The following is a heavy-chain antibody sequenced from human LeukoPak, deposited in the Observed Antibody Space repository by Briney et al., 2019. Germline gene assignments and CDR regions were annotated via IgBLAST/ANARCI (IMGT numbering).Heavy chain of an antibody. J-gene: IGHJ6*03. CDR2: ISWDGGST. CDR1: GFTFDDYA. CDR3: AKEWEPSGYYYYYYMDV. V-gene: IGHV3-43D*03. Sequence: GGSLRLSCAASGFTFDDYAMHWVRQAPGKGLEWVSLISWDGGSTYYADSVKGRFTISRDNSKNSLYLQMNSLRAEDTALYYCAKEWEPSGYYYYYYMDVWGKGATVTVSS. D-gene: IGHD1-26*01.